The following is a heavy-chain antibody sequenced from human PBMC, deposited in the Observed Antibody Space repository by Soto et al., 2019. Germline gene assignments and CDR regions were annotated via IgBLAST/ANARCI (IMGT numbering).Heavy chain of an antibody. Sequence: GGSLRLSCAASGFTFSSYGMHWVRQAPGKGLEWVAVISYDGSNKYYADSVKGRFTISRDNSKNTLYLQMNSLRAEDTAVYYCAKDRDVVVVAATLLDYWGQGTLVTVSS. CDR1: GFTFSSYG. V-gene: IGHV3-30*18. D-gene: IGHD2-15*01. CDR3: AKDRDVVVVAATLLDY. CDR2: ISYDGSNK. J-gene: IGHJ4*02.